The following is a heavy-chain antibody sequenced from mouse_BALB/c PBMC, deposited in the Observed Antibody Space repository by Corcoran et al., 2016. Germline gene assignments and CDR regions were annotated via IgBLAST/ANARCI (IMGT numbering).Heavy chain of an antibody. D-gene: IGHD2-4*01. CDR2: ISYDGSN. Sequence: DVQLQESGPGLVKPSQSLSLTCSVTGYSITSGYYWNWIRQFPGNKLEWMGYISYDGSNNYNPSLKNRISITRDTSKNQFFLKLNSVTTEDTATYYCARGGYYDYVDYWGQGTTLTVSS. J-gene: IGHJ2*01. CDR3: ARGGYYDYVDY. CDR1: GYSITSGYY. V-gene: IGHV3-6*02.